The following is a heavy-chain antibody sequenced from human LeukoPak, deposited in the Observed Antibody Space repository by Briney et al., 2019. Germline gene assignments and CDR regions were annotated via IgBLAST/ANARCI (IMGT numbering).Heavy chain of an antibody. CDR2: ISSSSSYI. V-gene: IGHV3-21*01. CDR3: ARWDDCSSTSCYATPLDY. J-gene: IGHJ4*02. CDR1: GFTFSSYS. D-gene: IGHD2-2*01. Sequence: PGGSLRLSCAASGFTFSSYSMNWVRQAPGKGLEWVSSISSSSSYIYYADSVKGRFTISRDNAKNSLYLQMNSLRAEDTAVYYCARWDDCSSTSCYATPLDYWGQGTLVTVSS.